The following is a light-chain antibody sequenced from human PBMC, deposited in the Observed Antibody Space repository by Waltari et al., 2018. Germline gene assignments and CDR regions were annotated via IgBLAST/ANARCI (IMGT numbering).Light chain of an antibody. CDR3: QKYDFLPAT. CDR2: HTS. J-gene: IGKJ1*01. V-gene: IGKV3-20*01. Sequence: EIVLTHSPGTLSLSPGERATLPGRASQGVGKYLAWYQQRPGQAPRLLLYHTSIRATGIPDRFSGSGYGTDFSLTISRLEPEDFAVYYCQKYDFLPATFGQGTTVEIK. CDR1: QGVGKY.